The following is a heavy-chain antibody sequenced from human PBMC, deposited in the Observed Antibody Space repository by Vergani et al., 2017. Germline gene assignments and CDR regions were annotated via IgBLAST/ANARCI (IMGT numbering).Heavy chain of an antibody. D-gene: IGHD2-2*02. V-gene: IGHV1-2*02. CDR1: GYTFTGYY. CDR2: INPNSGGT. J-gene: IGHJ6*03. CDR3: ASLGYCSSTSCYKRAYYYYMDV. Sequence: QVQLVQSGAEVKKPGASVKVSCKASGYTFTGYYMHWVRQAPGQGLEWMGWINPNSGGTNYAQKFQGRVTMTRDTSISKAYMELSRLRSDDTAVYYCASLGYCSSTSCYKRAYYYYMDVWGKGTTVTVSS.